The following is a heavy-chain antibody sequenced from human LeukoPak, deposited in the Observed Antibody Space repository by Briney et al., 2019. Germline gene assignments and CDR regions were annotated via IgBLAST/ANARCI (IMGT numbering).Heavy chain of an antibody. Sequence: PSETLSLTCAVYGGPFSGYYGSWIRPPPGKGLEWIGGINHSGTTNYNPSLKSRLSISVDTSKNQFSLNLSSVTAADTAVYYCARGPTTYYNFWSGPVFDYWGQGTLVTVSS. CDR3: ARGPTTYYNFWSGPVFDY. CDR1: GGPFSGYY. D-gene: IGHD3-3*01. V-gene: IGHV4-34*01. J-gene: IGHJ4*02. CDR2: INHSGTT.